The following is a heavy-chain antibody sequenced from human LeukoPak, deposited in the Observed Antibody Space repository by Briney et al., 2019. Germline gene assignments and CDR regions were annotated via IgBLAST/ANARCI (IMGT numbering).Heavy chain of an antibody. Sequence: PGGSLRLSCAASGCTVSSNYMSWVRQAPGKGLEWVSVIYSGGSTYYADSVKGRFTISRDNSKNTLYLQMNSLRAEDTAVYYCARSSGIAAGSSGSYTYPLVLDYWGQGTLVTVSS. CDR3: ARSSGIAAGSSGSYTYPLVLDY. CDR2: IYSGGST. CDR1: GCTVSSNY. V-gene: IGHV3-66*01. J-gene: IGHJ4*02. D-gene: IGHD1-26*01.